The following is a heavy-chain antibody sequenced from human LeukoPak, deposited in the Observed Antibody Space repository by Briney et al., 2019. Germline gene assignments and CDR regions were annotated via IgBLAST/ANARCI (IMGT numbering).Heavy chain of an antibody. CDR2: ISGGGTTT. D-gene: IGHD2-2*01. J-gene: IGHJ4*02. CDR3: AKEGSTGWLYYFDY. Sequence: PGGSLRLSCAASGFTFRSYTMNWVRQAPGKGLEWVSTISGGGTTTYYADSVKGRFTVSRDNSKNTLYLQMNSLRAEDTALYYCAKEGSTGWLYYFDYWGQGTLLTVSS. V-gene: IGHV3-23*01. CDR1: GFTFRSYT.